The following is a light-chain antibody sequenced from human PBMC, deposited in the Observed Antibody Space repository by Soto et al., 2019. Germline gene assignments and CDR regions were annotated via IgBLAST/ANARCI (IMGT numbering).Light chain of an antibody. J-gene: IGKJ4*01. CDR3: HQRRNLPLT. CDR2: DVS. V-gene: IGKV3-11*01. CDR1: QSVDSY. Sequence: EIVLTQSPATLSLSPGERATLSCRASQSVDSYLTWYQQKPGQAPRLLIYDVSKRATGNPVRYSGRGSGTAVPLNIDSLEPDDVAVYYCHQRRNLPLTCGGRTKVEIK.